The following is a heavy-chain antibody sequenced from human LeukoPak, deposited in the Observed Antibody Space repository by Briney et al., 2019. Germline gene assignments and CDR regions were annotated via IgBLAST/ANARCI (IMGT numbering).Heavy chain of an antibody. CDR1: GGSISSYY. CDR2: IYYSGST. V-gene: IGHV4-59*01. D-gene: IGHD3-22*01. Sequence: SETLSLTCTVSGGSISSYYWSWIRQPPGKGLEWIGYIYYSGSTNYNPSLKSRVTISVDTSKNQFSLKLSSVTAADTAVYYCARYYYDSSGYPKALWYFDLSGRGTLVTVSS. CDR3: ARYYYDSSGYPKALWYFDL. J-gene: IGHJ2*01.